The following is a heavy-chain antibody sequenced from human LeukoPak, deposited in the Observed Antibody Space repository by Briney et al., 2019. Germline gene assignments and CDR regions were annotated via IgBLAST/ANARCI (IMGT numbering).Heavy chain of an antibody. D-gene: IGHD1-26*01. CDR3: ARVNSGSYYEGYFDY. J-gene: IGHJ4*02. CDR1: GFTVSSNY. V-gene: IGHV3-53*01. Sequence: GGSLRLSCAASGFTVSSNYMSWVRQAPGKGLEWVSVIYSGGSTYYADSVKGRFTISRDNSKNTLYLQMNSLRAEDTAVYYCARVNSGSYYEGYFDYWGQGTLVTVSS. CDR2: IYSGGST.